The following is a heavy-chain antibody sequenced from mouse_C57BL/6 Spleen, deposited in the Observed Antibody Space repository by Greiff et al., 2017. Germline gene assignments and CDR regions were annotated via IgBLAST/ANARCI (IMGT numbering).Heavy chain of an antibody. V-gene: IGHV1-64*01. CDR1: GYTFTSYW. Sequence: QVQLQQPGAELVKPGASVKLSCKASGYTFTSYWMHWVKQRPGQGLEWIGMIHPNSGSTNYNEKFKSKATLTVDKSSSTAYMQLSSLTSEDSAVYYCAREERSSWYCDVWGTGTTVTVSS. CDR3: AREERSSWYCDV. J-gene: IGHJ1*03. D-gene: IGHD1-1*01. CDR2: IHPNSGST.